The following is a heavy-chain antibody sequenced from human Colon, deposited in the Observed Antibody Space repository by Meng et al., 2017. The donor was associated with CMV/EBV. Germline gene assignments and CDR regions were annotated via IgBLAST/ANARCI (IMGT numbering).Heavy chain of an antibody. J-gene: IGHJ4*02. CDR2: IKSKIDGGKI. CDR1: GFTFTNAA. Sequence: EVHLVVSGGGLVKPGGRLRLSFAASGFTFTNAAMTWVRQASGKGLEWIGRIKSKIDGGKIDYAAPVRGRFAISRDDSKATVYLQIDTLEIEDTGMYYCTTLLRGFWGQGTLVTVSS. CDR3: TTLLRGF. V-gene: IGHV3-15*01. D-gene: IGHD2-15*01.